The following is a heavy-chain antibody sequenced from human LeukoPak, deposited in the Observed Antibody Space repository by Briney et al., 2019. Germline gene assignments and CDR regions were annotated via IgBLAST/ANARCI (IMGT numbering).Heavy chain of an antibody. CDR2: FSSNGGST. CDR3: VKGLGYCSSTSCYGNWFDP. J-gene: IGHJ5*02. Sequence: PGGSLRLSGAASELASGDYSLNWARQAPGKGLEIFSLFSSNGGSTYYADSVKGRFTISRDNSKNTLYLQMSSLRAEDTAVYYCVKGLGYCSSTSCYGNWFDPWGQGTLVTVSS. V-gene: IGHV3-64D*06. D-gene: IGHD2-2*01. CDR1: ELASGDYS.